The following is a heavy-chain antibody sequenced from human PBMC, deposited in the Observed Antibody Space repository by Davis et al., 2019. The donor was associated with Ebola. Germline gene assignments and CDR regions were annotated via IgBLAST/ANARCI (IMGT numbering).Heavy chain of an antibody. J-gene: IGHJ4*02. CDR2: ISSGGGAP. CDR3: ARDSGTYSAQY. D-gene: IGHD1-26*01. CDR1: GFTFSTYA. Sequence: GGSLRLSCAASGFTFSTYAMGWVRQAPGKGLEWVSDISSGGGAPYYADSVKGRFTTFRDNPKNTLYLQMNSLRADDTAVYYCARDSGTYSAQYWGQGTLVTVSS. V-gene: IGHV3-23*01.